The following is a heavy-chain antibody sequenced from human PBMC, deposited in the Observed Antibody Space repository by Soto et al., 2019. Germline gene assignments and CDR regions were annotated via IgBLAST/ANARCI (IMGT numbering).Heavy chain of an antibody. CDR3: AKTITTVGGSSTGRGALLDY. CDR1: GFTFSAFG. V-gene: IGHV3-30*18. Sequence: QVQLVESGGGVVQPGRSLRLSCAASGFTFSAFGMHWVRQAPGKGLEWVAVISNDGNHEYYADSVKGRFSISRDNSKNTFDLQRNSLSSEDTAVYFCAKTITTVGGSSTGRGALLDYWGQGILVTVSS. D-gene: IGHD3-3*01. J-gene: IGHJ4*02. CDR2: ISNDGNHE.